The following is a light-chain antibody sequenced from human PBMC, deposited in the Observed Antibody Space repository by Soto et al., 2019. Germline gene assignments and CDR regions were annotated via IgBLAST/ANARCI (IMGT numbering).Light chain of an antibody. J-gene: IGLJ1*01. CDR2: EVS. V-gene: IGLV2-8*01. CDR3: SSYAGSLYV. Sequence: QSALTQPPSASGSPXQSVTISCTGTSSDVGGYNYVSWYQQHPGKAPKLMIYEVSKRPSGVPDRFSGSKSGNTASLTVSGLQAEDEADYYCSSYAGSLYVFGTGTKLTVL. CDR1: SSDVGGYNY.